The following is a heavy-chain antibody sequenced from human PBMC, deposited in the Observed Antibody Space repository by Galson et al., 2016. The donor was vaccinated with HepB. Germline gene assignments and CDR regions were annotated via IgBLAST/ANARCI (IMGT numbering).Heavy chain of an antibody. Sequence: SVKVSCKASGYTFTNYDLNWVRQAPGQGLQWMGWMNPHTGNTGHAQEFQGRITMTRDTSIKTAYMELSSLTYEDTAVYYCARGGATRRLVGQFGFWGQGTLVT. V-gene: IGHV1-8*02. CDR3: ARGGATRRLVGQFGF. CDR2: MNPHTGNT. J-gene: IGHJ4*02. D-gene: IGHD2-8*02. CDR1: GYTFTNYD.